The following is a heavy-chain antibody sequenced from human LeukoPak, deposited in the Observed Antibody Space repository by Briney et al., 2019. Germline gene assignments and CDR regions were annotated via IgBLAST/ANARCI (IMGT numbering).Heavy chain of an antibody. D-gene: IGHD3-22*01. CDR3: ARDDYDASGSPKGYFDY. CDR1: GFTFSDYY. CDR2: ISSSGSTI. Sequence: GGSLRLSCAASGFTFSDYYMSWIREAPGKGLEWVSYISSSGSTIYYADSVKGRFTISRDNAKKSVFLQMNGLRAEDTAVYYCARDDYDASGSPKGYFDYWGQGSLVAVSS. V-gene: IGHV3-11*01. J-gene: IGHJ4*02.